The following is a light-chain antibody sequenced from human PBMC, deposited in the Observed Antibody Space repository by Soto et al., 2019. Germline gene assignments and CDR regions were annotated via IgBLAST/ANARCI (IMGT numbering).Light chain of an antibody. CDR3: AALDDSLNGPV. J-gene: IGLJ3*02. CDR2: SNN. CDR1: SSNIGSNT. V-gene: IGLV1-44*01. Sequence: QSVLTQPPSASGTPGQRVTISCSGSSSNIGSNTVNWYQQLPGTAPKLLIYSNNQRPSGVPDRLSGSNSGTSASLAISGLQSADDADYYCAALDDSLNGPVFGGGTKLTVL.